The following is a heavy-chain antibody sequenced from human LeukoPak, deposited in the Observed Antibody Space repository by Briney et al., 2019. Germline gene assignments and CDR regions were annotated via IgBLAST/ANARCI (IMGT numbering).Heavy chain of an antibody. CDR2: INHSGST. J-gene: IGHJ4*02. CDR3: ARGRRGYSYGH. D-gene: IGHD5-18*01. V-gene: IGHV4-34*01. CDR1: GGSFSGYY. Sequence: PSETLSLTCAVYGGSFSGYYWSWIRQPPGKGLEWIGEINHSGSTNYNPSLKSRVTISVDTSKNQFSLELSSVTAADTAVYYCARGRRGYSYGHWGQGTLVTVSS.